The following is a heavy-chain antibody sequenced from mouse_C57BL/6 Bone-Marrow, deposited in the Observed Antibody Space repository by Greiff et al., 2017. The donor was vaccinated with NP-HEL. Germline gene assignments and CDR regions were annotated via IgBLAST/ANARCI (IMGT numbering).Heavy chain of an antibody. CDR3: ARITTAPFDY. J-gene: IGHJ2*01. Sequence: VQLQQSGAELARPGASVKMSCKASGYTFTSYTMHWVKQRPGPGLEWIGYINPSSGYTKYNQKFKDKATLTADKSSSTAYMQLSSLTSEDSAVYYCARITTAPFDYWGQGTTLTVSS. CDR1: GYTFTSYT. CDR2: INPSSGYT. V-gene: IGHV1-4*01. D-gene: IGHD1-2*01.